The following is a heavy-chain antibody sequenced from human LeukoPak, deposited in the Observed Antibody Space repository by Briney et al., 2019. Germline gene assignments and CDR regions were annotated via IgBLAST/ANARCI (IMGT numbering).Heavy chain of an antibody. Sequence: SETLSLTCTVSGGSGSSDSWSWIRQPPGKELEWIGYIYYSGSTDYNPSLKSRVTISVDTFNNQFSLRLSSVTAADTAVYYCARQRLLWFGESNSGFDYWGQGTLVTVSS. V-gene: IGHV4-59*08. J-gene: IGHJ4*02. CDR3: ARQRLLWFGESNSGFDY. CDR1: GGSGSSDS. D-gene: IGHD3-10*01. CDR2: IYYSGST.